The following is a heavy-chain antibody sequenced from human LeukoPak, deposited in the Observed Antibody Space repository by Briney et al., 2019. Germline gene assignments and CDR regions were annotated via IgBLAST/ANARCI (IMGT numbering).Heavy chain of an antibody. D-gene: IGHD3-3*01. CDR2: ISNSRATI. Sequence: GGSLRLSCAASGFTLINSNMNWVRQAPGKGLEWIAFISNSRATIYYADSVKGRFTVSRDDAQDSLSLEMSSLRAEDTAVYFCARDHMYYDNWSNEMKYYYYMDVWGKGTKVTVSS. J-gene: IGHJ6*03. CDR3: ARDHMYYDNWSNEMKYYYYMDV. V-gene: IGHV3-48*01. CDR1: GFTLINSN.